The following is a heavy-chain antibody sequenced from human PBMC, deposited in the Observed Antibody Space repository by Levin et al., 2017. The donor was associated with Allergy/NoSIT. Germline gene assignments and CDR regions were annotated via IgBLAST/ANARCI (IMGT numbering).Heavy chain of an antibody. D-gene: IGHD3-10*01. CDR1: GFTFSSYW. J-gene: IGHJ5*02. V-gene: IGHV3-74*01. CDR2: IKTDGTST. CDR3: ARPALWFGDNWFDP. Sequence: PGGSLRLSCTASGFTFSSYWMHWVHQGPGKGLVWVARIKTDGTSTSYADSVKGRFTISRDNAKNMLYLQMNSLRAEDTAVYYCARPALWFGDNWFDPWGQGTLVTVSS.